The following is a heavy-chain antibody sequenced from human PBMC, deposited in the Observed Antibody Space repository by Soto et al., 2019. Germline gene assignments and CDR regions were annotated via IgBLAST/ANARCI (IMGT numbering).Heavy chain of an antibody. V-gene: IGHV4-39*01. CDR1: GGSISSSSYY. J-gene: IGHJ5*02. Sequence: SETLSPTCTVSGGSISSSSYYWGWIRQPPGKGLEWIGSIYYSGSTYYNPSLKSRVTISVDTSKNQFSLKLSSVTAADTAVYYCARRLAVAGTGWFDPWGQGTLVTVSS. D-gene: IGHD6-19*01. CDR2: IYYSGST. CDR3: ARRLAVAGTGWFDP.